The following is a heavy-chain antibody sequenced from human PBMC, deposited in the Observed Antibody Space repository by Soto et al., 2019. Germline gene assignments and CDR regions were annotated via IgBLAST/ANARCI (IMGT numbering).Heavy chain of an antibody. CDR2: ISAYNGNT. J-gene: IGHJ5*02. Sequence: ASVKVSCKASGYTFTSYGISWVRQAPGQGLEWMGWISAYNGNTNYAQKLQGRVTMTTDTSTSTAYMELRSLRSDDTAVYYCARIRAYYGGVSNWFDPWGQGTLVTVSS. V-gene: IGHV1-18*01. D-gene: IGHD4-17*01. CDR1: GYTFTSYG. CDR3: ARIRAYYGGVSNWFDP.